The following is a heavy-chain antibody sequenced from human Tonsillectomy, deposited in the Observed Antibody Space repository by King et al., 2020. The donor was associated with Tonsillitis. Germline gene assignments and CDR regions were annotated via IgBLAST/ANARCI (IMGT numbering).Heavy chain of an antibody. D-gene: IGHD2-15*01. Sequence: EVQLVESGGGLVKPGGSLRLSCAASGFTFSSYSMNWVRQAPGKGLEWVSSISSSSSYIYYADSLKGRFTISRDNAKSSLYLQMNSLRAEDTAVYYCARDRGGVVVAAFDYWGQGTLVTVSS. CDR3: ARDRGGVVVAAFDY. J-gene: IGHJ4*02. CDR2: ISSSSSYI. V-gene: IGHV3-21*01. CDR1: GFTFSSYS.